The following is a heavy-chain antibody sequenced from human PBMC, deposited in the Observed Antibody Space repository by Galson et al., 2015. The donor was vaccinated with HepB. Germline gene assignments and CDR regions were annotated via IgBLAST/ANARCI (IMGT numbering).Heavy chain of an antibody. CDR3: ARGAIGVGIPLARQDAFDI. CDR1: GFTFSSYG. D-gene: IGHD2-21*01. CDR2: IWYDGSNK. J-gene: IGHJ3*02. V-gene: IGHV3-33*01. Sequence: SLRLSCAASGFTFSSYGMHWVRQAPGKGLEWVAVIWYDGSNKYYADSVKGRFTISRDNSKNTLYLQMNSLRAEDTAVYYCARGAIGVGIPLARQDAFDIWGQGTMVTVSS.